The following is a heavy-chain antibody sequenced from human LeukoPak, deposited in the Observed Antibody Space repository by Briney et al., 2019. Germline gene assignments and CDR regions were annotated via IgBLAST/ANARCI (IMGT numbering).Heavy chain of an antibody. CDR1: VGSFSGYD. J-gene: IGHJ4*02. CDR3: ARGQYDGYYQGGFYYYDF. Sequence: SETLSLTCAVSVGSFSGYDWSWIRQSPGKGLEWIGDISHTGGATYNPSLRGRASISVASPKKQVFLELTSVTGADTALYFCARGQYDGYYQGGFYYYDFWGQGTLVTVSS. V-gene: IGHV4-34*01. CDR2: ISHTGGA. D-gene: IGHD2-15*01.